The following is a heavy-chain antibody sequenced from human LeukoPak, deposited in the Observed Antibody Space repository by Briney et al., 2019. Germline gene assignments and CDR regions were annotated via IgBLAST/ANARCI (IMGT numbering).Heavy chain of an antibody. CDR3: VGGPIDY. D-gene: IGHD3-16*01. CDR1: GFTFDDYA. Sequence: GRSLRLSCAASGFTFDDYAMHWARQASGKGLEWVSGISWNSGSIGYADSVKGRFTISRDNAKNSLYLQMNSLRAEDTALYYCVGGPIDYWGQGTLVTVSS. V-gene: IGHV3-9*01. CDR2: ISWNSGSI. J-gene: IGHJ4*02.